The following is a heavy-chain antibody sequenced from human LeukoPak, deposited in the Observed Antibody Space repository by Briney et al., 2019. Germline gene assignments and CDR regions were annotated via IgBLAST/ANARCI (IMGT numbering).Heavy chain of an antibody. CDR1: GFTFSSYFW. CDR2: IKSDGSSS. J-gene: IGHJ4*02. D-gene: IGHD4-23*01. Sequence: GGSLRLSCAASGFTFSSYFWMHWVRQAPGKGLVWVSRIKSDGSSSTYADSVKGRFTISRDNAKNTLYLQMNTLRAEDTAVYYCVRDLDLGGYSSFEYWGQGTMVTVSS. V-gene: IGHV3-74*01. CDR3: VRDLDLGGYSSFEY.